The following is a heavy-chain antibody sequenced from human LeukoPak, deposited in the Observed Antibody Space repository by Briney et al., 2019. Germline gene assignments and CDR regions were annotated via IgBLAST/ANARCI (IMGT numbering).Heavy chain of an antibody. J-gene: IGHJ4*02. D-gene: IGHD3-3*01. CDR3: AKEPLPPYDFWSGYWDY. Sequence: GGSLRLSCAASGFTFSSYAMSWVRQAPGKGLEWVSAISGSGGSTYYADSVKGRFTISRDNPKNTLYLQMNSLRAEDTAVYYCAKEPLPPYDFWSGYWDYWGQGTLVTVSS. V-gene: IGHV3-23*01. CDR1: GFTFSSYA. CDR2: ISGSGGST.